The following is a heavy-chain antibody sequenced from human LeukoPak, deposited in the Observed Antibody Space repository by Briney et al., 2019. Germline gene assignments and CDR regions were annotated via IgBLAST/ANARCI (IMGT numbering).Heavy chain of an antibody. CDR3: ASEGYKYGHRIFDY. Sequence: GGSLRLSCAASGFNVSNNYMTWVRQAPGKGLEWVSVIYSGGTTFHADSVKGRFTISRDNSKNTLYLQMKSLRAEDTAVYYCASEGYKYGHRIFDYWGQGTLVTVSS. D-gene: IGHD1-14*01. CDR2: IYSGGTT. V-gene: IGHV3-53*01. CDR1: GFNVSNNY. J-gene: IGHJ4*02.